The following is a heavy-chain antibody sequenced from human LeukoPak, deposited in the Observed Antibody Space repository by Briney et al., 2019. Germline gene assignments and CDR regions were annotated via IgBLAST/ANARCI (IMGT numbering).Heavy chain of an antibody. Sequence: GGSLRLSCAASGFTFSSYWMHWVRQAPGKGLVWVSRINSDGSSITYADSVTGRFTISRDNAKNSFFLQMSSLRAEDTSVYYCVAGDWGARDSFDLWGRGTMVTVSS. D-gene: IGHD2-21*02. J-gene: IGHJ3*01. CDR2: INSDGSSI. CDR3: VAGDWGARDSFDL. CDR1: GFTFSSYW. V-gene: IGHV3-74*03.